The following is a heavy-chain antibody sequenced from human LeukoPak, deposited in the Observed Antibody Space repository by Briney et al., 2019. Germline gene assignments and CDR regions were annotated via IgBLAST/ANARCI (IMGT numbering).Heavy chain of an antibody. V-gene: IGHV3-9*01. CDR3: AKGTNPNIVMVVDVQFAFVIAV. J-gene: IGHJ6*02. CDR2: ICWNGDNI. Sequence: GRSLRLSCAASGFTFGDYALHWVRQAPGKGREWVSAICWNGDNIGYADSVKGRFTVSRDNAKNSLYLQMNSLRAEDTPLYYCAKGTNPNIVMVVDVQFAFVIAVGGEGTTLTVP. CDR1: GFTFGDYA. D-gene: IGHD2-15*01.